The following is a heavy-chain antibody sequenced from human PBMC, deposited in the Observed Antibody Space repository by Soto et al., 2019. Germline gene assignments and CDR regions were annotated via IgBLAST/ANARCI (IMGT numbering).Heavy chain of an antibody. D-gene: IGHD3-22*01. CDR1: GFTFSSYG. Sequence: QVQLVESGGGVVQPGRSLRLSCAASGFTFSSYGMHWVRQAPGKGLEWVAVISYDGSNKYYADSVKGRFTISRDNSKNTLYLQMNSLRAEDTAVYYCAKGGYYSMVRAFDIWGQGTMVTVSS. CDR3: AKGGYYSMVRAFDI. V-gene: IGHV3-30*18. CDR2: ISYDGSNK. J-gene: IGHJ3*02.